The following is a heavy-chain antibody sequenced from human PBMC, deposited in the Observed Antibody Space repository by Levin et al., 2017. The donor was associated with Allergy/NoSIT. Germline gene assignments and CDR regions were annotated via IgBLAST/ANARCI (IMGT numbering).Heavy chain of an antibody. Sequence: PGGSLRLSCAASGFTFSSYGMHWVRQAPGKGLEWVAVISYDGSNKYYADSVKGRFTISRDNSKNTLYLQMNSLRAEDTAVYYCAKDVRAGSQGPSWEGMDVWGQGTTVTVSS. V-gene: IGHV3-30*18. CDR2: ISYDGSNK. CDR3: AKDVRAGSQGPSWEGMDV. D-gene: IGHD1-26*01. CDR1: GFTFSSYG. J-gene: IGHJ6*02.